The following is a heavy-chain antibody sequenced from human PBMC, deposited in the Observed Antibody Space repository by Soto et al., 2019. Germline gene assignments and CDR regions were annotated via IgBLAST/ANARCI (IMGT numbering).Heavy chain of an antibody. J-gene: IGHJ4*02. CDR3: VSDRGSGCASVTYS. Sequence: QAQLVESGGGVVQPGRSLRLSCAASGFAFSSYGMHWVRQAPGTGLEWVAVISYDGSLQHYADSVKGRFTISRDNSKNMVVLQMSSLRAEDTAVYYCVSDRGSGCASVTYSWGQGTLVSVS. CDR2: ISYDGSLQ. CDR1: GFAFSSYG. D-gene: IGHD3-10*01. V-gene: IGHV3-30*03.